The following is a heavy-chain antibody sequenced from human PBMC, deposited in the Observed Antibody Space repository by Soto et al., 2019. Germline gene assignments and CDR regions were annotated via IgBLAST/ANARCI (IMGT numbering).Heavy chain of an antibody. CDR2: ISGSGGST. CDR1: GFTFSSYA. CDR3: AKDRRNYYYGSGNPISPFDY. J-gene: IGHJ4*02. Sequence: GGSLRLSCAASGFTFSSYAMSWVRQAPGKGLEWVSAISGSGGSTYYADSVKGRFTISRDNSKNTLYLQMNSLRAEDTAVYYCAKDRRNYYYGSGNPISPFDYWGQGTLVTVSS. D-gene: IGHD3-10*01. V-gene: IGHV3-23*01.